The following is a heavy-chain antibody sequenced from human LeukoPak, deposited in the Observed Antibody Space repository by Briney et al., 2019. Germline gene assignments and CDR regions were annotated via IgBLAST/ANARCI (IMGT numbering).Heavy chain of an antibody. CDR1: GYSFTSYW. CDR2: IYPGDFDT. Sequence: GESLKISCKGSGYSFTSYWIGWVRQMPGKGLEWMGIIYPGDFDTRYSPSFQGQVAISADKSISTAYLQWSSLKASDTAMYYCARRYYYGSGQKYYFDYWGQGTLVTVSS. V-gene: IGHV5-51*01. J-gene: IGHJ4*02. D-gene: IGHD3-10*01. CDR3: ARRYYYGSGQKYYFDY.